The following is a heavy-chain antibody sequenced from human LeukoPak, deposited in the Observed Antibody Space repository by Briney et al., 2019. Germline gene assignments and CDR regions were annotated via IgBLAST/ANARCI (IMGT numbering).Heavy chain of an antibody. CDR2: VTPILNST. V-gene: IGHV1-69*08. CDR3: ARASELTSSSWYAPPFDS. Sequence: SVKVSCKASGGTFNNYIVSWVRQAPGQGLEWTGRVTPILNSTRYAQKFQGRVTFTADKSTTTVYMDLSFLRSEDTAIYYCARASELTSSSWYAPPFDSWGQGTLLTVSS. CDR1: GGTFNNYI. J-gene: IGHJ4*02. D-gene: IGHD6-13*01.